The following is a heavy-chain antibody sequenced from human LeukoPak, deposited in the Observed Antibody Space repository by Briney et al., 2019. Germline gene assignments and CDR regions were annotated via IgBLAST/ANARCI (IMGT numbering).Heavy chain of an antibody. V-gene: IGHV3-23*01. CDR2: ISAGGGST. CDR1: GFTFSDCV. D-gene: IGHD3-3*01. CDR3: AKDLPGITIFGALHY. J-gene: IGHJ4*02. Sequence: GGSLRLSCAASGFTFSDCVMSWLRQAPGKGLEWVSTISAGGGSTYYGDSVMGRFTISRDNSKNTLYLQLNSLRADDTAVYYCAKDLPGITIFGALHYWGQGALVTVS.